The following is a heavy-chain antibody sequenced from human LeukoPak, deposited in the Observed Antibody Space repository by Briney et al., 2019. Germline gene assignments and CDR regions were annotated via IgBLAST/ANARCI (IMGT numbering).Heavy chain of an antibody. V-gene: IGHV3-23*01. CDR1: GFTFSNYA. CDR2: IDGPTFRT. Sequence: GESLRLSCAASGFTFSNYAMHWVRQAPGKGLEWVSTIDGPTFRTHYADSVMGRFTISRDNAKNSLFLQMNSLRAEDTAVYYCAKAHPGFDYWGQGTLVTVSS. J-gene: IGHJ4*02. CDR3: AKAHPGFDY.